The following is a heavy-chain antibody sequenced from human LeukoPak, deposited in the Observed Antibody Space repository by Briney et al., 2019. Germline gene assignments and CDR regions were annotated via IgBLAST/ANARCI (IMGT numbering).Heavy chain of an antibody. D-gene: IGHD5-18*01. Sequence: GGSLRLSCAASGFTFSSYGMHWVGQGPGNGLEWVAVIWYDGSNKYYADSVKGRFTISRDNSKNTLYLQMKSLRAEDTAVYYCARDSGIQLWLDYWGQGTLVTVSS. CDR1: GFTFSSYG. J-gene: IGHJ4*02. V-gene: IGHV3-33*01. CDR3: ARDSGIQLWLDY. CDR2: IWYDGSNK.